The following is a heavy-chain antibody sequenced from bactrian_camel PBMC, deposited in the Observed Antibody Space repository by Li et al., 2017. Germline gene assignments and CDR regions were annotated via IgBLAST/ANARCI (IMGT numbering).Heavy chain of an antibody. V-gene: IGHV3S6*01. D-gene: IGHD5*01. CDR3: ATVDLRTQKGWAY. Sequence: HVQLVESGGGLVQPGGSLRLSCAASGFTFSNNWMHWVRQAPGKGLEWVSSMYSEASIYYADSVKGRFTISRDNAKNTMYLQMNSLKSEDTALYYCATVDLRTQKGWAYWGQGTQVTVS. CDR1: GFTFSNNW. J-gene: IGHJ4*01. CDR2: MYSEASI.